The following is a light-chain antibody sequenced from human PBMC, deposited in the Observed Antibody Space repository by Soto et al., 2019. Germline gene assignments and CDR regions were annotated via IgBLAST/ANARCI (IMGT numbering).Light chain of an antibody. Sequence: AIRMTQSPSSFSASTGYRVTITCRASQGISSYLAWYQQKPGKAPKLLIYKASSLESGVPSVFSGSGSGTEFTLSISSLQPDDFATYFCQQYDAYPLTFGGGTKGDIK. CDR3: QQYDAYPLT. CDR1: QGISSY. J-gene: IGKJ4*01. V-gene: IGKV1-8*01. CDR2: KAS.